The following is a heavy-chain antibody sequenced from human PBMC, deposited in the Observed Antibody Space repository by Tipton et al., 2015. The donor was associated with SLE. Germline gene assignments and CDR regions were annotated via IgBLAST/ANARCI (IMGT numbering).Heavy chain of an antibody. D-gene: IGHD3-3*01. CDR3: ARDRRVQFLEWFLDY. J-gene: IGHJ4*02. CDR1: GGSFSGYY. CDR2: ISGSGGST. Sequence: LSLTCAVYGGSFSGYYWSWIRQAPGKGLEWVSAISGSGGSTYYADSVKGRFTISRDNSKNTLYLQMNSLRTEDTAVYYCARDRRVQFLEWFLDYWGQGTLVTVSS. V-gene: IGHV3-23*01.